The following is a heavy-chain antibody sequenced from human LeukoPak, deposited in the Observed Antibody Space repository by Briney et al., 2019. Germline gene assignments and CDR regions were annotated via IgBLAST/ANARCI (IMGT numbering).Heavy chain of an antibody. CDR3: ARGSRYSSSWFYFDY. CDR1: GASISSYSC. D-gene: IGHD6-13*01. Sequence: SETLSLTCAVSGASISSYSCWSWIRQPAGKGLEWIGRVFTSGRTDYNPSLKSRVTMSLDTSKNQFSLKLSSVTAADTAVYYCARGSRYSSSWFYFDYWGQGTLVTVSS. V-gene: IGHV4-4*07. CDR2: VFTSGRT. J-gene: IGHJ4*02.